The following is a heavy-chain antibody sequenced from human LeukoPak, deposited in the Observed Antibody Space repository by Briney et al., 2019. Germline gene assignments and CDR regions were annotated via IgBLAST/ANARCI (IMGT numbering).Heavy chain of an antibody. V-gene: IGHV3-48*01. CDR1: GFTFSSYS. CDR3: ARVLLAEYYYYMDV. Sequence: PGGSLRLSCAASGFTFSSYSMNWVRQAPGKGLEWVSYISSSSSTIYYADSVKGRFTISRDNAKNSLYLQMNSLRAEDTAVYYCARVLLAEYYYYMDVWGKGTTVTVSS. D-gene: IGHD3-9*01. J-gene: IGHJ6*03. CDR2: ISSSSSTI.